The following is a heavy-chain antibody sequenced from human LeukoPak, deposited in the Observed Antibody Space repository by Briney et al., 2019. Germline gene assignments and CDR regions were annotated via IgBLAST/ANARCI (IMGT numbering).Heavy chain of an antibody. D-gene: IGHD6-13*01. CDR3: ARMQQLVPYYFDY. J-gene: IGHJ4*02. V-gene: IGHV4-39*07. CDR1: GGSISSSSYY. Sequence: SETLSLTCTVSGGSISSSSYYWGWVRQPPGRGMEWHGSIYYSGSNYYNPSIKSRITISVDTSNTQFSLKLSSVTAANTAVYYCARMQQLVPYYFDYWGQGTLVTVSS. CDR2: IYYSGSN.